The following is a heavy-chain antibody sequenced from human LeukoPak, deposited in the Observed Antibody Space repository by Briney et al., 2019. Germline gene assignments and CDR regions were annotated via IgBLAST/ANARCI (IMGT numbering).Heavy chain of an antibody. CDR3: ARDWSHYYDSSGYFDY. Sequence: GGSLRLSCAASGFTFSSYAMHWVRQAPGKGLEWVAVISYDGSKKYYADSVKGRFTISRDNSKNTLYLQMNSLRAEDTAVYYCARDWSHYYDSSGYFDYWGQGTLVTVSS. D-gene: IGHD3-22*01. CDR1: GFTFSSYA. J-gene: IGHJ4*02. V-gene: IGHV3-30-3*01. CDR2: ISYDGSKK.